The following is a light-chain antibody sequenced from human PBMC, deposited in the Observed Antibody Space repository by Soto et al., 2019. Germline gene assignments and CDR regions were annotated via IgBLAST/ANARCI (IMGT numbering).Light chain of an antibody. V-gene: IGLV2-14*01. CDR1: SSDIGGYNY. CDR3: SSYRSSSTWV. CDR2: GVS. Sequence: QSALTQPASVSGSPGQSITISCTGTSSDIGGYNYVSWYQQHPGKAPKLMIYGVSNRPSGVSGRFFGSKSGNTASLTISGLQPEDEADYYCSSYRSSSTWVFGGGTKLTVL. J-gene: IGLJ3*02.